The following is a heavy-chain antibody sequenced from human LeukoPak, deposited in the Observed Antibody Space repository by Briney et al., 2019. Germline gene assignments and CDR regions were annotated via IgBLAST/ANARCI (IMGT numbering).Heavy chain of an antibody. V-gene: IGHV7-4-1*02. CDR3: ARERTFWSGSSGVSYYYYYYMDV. CDR2: INTNTGNP. CDR1: GYTFTSYA. D-gene: IGHD3-3*01. Sequence: GASVKVSCKASGYTFTSYAMNWVRQAPGQGLEWMGWINTNTGNPTYAQGFTGRFVFSLDTSVSTAYLQISSLKAEDTAVYYCARERTFWSGSSGVSYYYYYYMDVWGKGTTVTVSS. J-gene: IGHJ6*03.